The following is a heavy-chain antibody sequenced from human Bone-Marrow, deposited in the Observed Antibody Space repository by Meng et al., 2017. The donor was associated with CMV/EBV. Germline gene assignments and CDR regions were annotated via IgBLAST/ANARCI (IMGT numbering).Heavy chain of an antibody. J-gene: IGHJ5*02. D-gene: IGHD3-22*01. CDR2: INHSGST. V-gene: IGHV4-34*01. CDR1: GGSFSGYY. Sequence: GSLRLPCAVYGGSFSGYYWSWIRQPPAKGLEWFGEINHSGSTNNNPSLKSRVTISVETSKKQFSLKLSSVTAADTAVYYCARGRHYYDSSGYYGWFDPWGQGTLVTVSS. CDR3: ARGRHYYDSSGYYGWFDP.